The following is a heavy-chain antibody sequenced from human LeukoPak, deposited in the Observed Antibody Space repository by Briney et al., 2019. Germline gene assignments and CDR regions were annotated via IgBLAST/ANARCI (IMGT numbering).Heavy chain of an antibody. Sequence: NPSETLSLTCAVYGGSFNGYYWSWIRQPAGKGLEWIGRIYTSGSTNYNPSLKSRVTISVDTSKNQFSLKLSSVTAADTAVYYCARRVLGHDAFDIWGQGTMVTVSS. CDR1: GGSFNGYY. J-gene: IGHJ3*02. V-gene: IGHV4-59*10. D-gene: IGHD4/OR15-4a*01. CDR3: ARRVLGHDAFDI. CDR2: IYTSGST.